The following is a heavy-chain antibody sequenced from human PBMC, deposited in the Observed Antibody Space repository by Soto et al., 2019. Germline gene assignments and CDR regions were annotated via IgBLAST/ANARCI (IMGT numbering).Heavy chain of an antibody. Sequence: SGPTLVNPTPTLTLTCTFSGFSLITSGMFVSWIRQPPGDALEWLALIDWDDDKYYSTSLKTRLTISKDTSKNQVVLTMTNMDPVDTAPYYCARMSGYDFWSGYYSPGMDVWGQGTTVTVS. CDR1: GFSLITSGMF. CDR2: IDWDDDK. V-gene: IGHV2-70*01. D-gene: IGHD3-3*01. CDR3: ARMSGYDFWSGYYSPGMDV. J-gene: IGHJ6*02.